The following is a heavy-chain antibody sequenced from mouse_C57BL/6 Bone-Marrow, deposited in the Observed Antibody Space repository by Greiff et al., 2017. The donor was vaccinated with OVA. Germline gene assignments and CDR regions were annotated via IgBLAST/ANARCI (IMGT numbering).Heavy chain of an antibody. CDR3: ARDASIKTGAMDY. V-gene: IGHV7-1*01. D-gene: IGHD1-2*01. Sequence: EVKLVESGGGLVQSGRSLRLSCATSGFTFSDFYMEWVRQAPGKGLEWIAASRNKANDYTTEYSASVKGRFIVSRDTSQSILYLQMNALRAEDTAIYYCARDASIKTGAMDYWGQGTSVTVSS. CDR2: SRNKANDYTT. J-gene: IGHJ4*01. CDR1: GFTFSDFY.